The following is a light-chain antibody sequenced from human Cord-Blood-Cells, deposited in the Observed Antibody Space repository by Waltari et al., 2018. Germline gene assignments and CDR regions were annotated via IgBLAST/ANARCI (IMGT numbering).Light chain of an antibody. CDR3: QVWDSSSDHWV. CDR2: YDS. Sequence: SYVLTQPPSVSVAPGKTARITWGGNNLGSKSVHWYQQKPGQAPVLVIYYDSDRPSGIPERFSGSNSGNTATLTISRVEAGDEADYYCQVWDSSSDHWVFGGGTKLTVL. CDR1: NLGSKS. J-gene: IGLJ3*02. V-gene: IGLV3-21*04.